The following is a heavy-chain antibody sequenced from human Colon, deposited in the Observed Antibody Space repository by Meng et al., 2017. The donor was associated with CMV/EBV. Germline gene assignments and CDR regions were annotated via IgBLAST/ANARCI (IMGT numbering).Heavy chain of an antibody. Sequence: QVQLQESGPGLVKPSETLSLTCTVSGGSISGHYWTWIRRPAGEGLQWLRRIYSNGRIDENYSLRSRVTISVDTSKNQLSLRLTSVTAADTAVYYCGRAGARGVPIDVWGRGTLVTVSS. D-gene: IGHD3-10*01. CDR3: GRAGARGVPIDV. CDR2: IYSNGRI. J-gene: IGHJ1*01. V-gene: IGHV4-4*07. CDR1: GGSISGHY.